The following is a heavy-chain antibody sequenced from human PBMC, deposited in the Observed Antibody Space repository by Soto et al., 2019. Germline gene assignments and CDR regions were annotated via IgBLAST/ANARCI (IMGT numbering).Heavy chain of an antibody. CDR2: TYYIGNT. D-gene: IGHD4-17*01. CDR3: GGQDYGAKGYYFEN. CDR1: NGSISSRSSY. Sequence: PSETLSLTCIVSNGSISSRSSYWGWIRQTPGKGLEWIGSTYYIGNTYYNPSLKSRVTISIDTSKTQFPLKMNSVTAADTAVYFCGGQDYGAKGYYFENWGKGALVTLFS. V-gene: IGHV4-39*01. J-gene: IGHJ4*02.